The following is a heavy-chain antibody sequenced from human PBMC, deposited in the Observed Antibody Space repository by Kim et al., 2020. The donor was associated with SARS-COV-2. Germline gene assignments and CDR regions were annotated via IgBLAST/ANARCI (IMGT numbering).Heavy chain of an antibody. V-gene: IGHV1-46*01. CDR2: T. CDR3: ARDREGGYFDY. D-gene: IGHD3-22*01. Sequence: TSYAQKFQGRVPMTRDTSTSTVYMELSSLRSEDTAVYYCARDREGGYFDYWGQGTLVTVSS. J-gene: IGHJ4*02.